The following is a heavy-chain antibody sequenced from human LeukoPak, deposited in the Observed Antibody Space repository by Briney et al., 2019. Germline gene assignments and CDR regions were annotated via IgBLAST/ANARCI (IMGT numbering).Heavy chain of an antibody. V-gene: IGHV3-30-3*01. J-gene: IGHJ4*02. D-gene: IGHD3-16*02. CDR3: ARPVGDYVWGNYRYPGGYFDY. CDR1: GFTFSSYA. Sequence: PGGSLRLSCAASGFTFSSYAMHWVRQAPGKGLEWVAVISYDGSNKYYADSVKGRFTISRDNSKNTLYLQMNSLRAEDTAVYYCARPVGDYVWGNYRYPGGYFDYWGQGTLVTVSS. CDR2: ISYDGSNK.